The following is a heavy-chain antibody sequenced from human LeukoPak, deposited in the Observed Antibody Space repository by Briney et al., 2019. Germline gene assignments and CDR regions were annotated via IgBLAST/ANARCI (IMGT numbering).Heavy chain of an antibody. CDR1: GFTFSSYA. J-gene: IGHJ6*04. V-gene: IGHV3-30*04. CDR2: ISYDGSKK. CDR3: AELGITMIGGV. D-gene: IGHD3-10*02. Sequence: PGGSLRLSCAASGFTFSSYAIHWVRQAPGKGLEWVAVISYDGSKKYYVDSVRGRFTISRDNSKNTLYLQMNSLRAEDTAVYYCAELGITMIGGVWGKGTTVTISS.